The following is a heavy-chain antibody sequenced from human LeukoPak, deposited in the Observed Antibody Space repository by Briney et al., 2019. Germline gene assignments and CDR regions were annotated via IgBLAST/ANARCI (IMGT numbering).Heavy chain of an antibody. V-gene: IGHV4-59*01. D-gene: IGHD6-19*01. J-gene: IGHJ5*02. CDR3: ARLAVAGTGKWFDP. CDR2: IYYSGST. Sequence: SETLSLTCTVSGGSISSYCWSWIRQPPGKGLEWIGYIYYSGSTNYNPSLKSRVTISVDTSKNQFSLKLSSVTAADTAVYYCARLAVAGTGKWFDPWGQGTLVTVSS. CDR1: GGSISSYC.